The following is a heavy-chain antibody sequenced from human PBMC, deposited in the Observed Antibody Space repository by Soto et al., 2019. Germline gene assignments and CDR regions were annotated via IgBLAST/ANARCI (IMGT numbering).Heavy chain of an antibody. J-gene: IGHJ3*02. CDR1: GFTFATYA. D-gene: IGHD1-26*01. Sequence: DVQPLESGGGLVQSGGSLRLSCAASGFTFATYAMRWFRQAPGKGLEWVSAVSGDGGATFYADSVEGRFTISRDNSKNTLFLQMYNLRVEDTAIYYCARDGTGVSFDIWGQGTMVAVSS. V-gene: IGHV3-23*01. CDR3: ARDGTGVSFDI. CDR2: VSGDGGAT.